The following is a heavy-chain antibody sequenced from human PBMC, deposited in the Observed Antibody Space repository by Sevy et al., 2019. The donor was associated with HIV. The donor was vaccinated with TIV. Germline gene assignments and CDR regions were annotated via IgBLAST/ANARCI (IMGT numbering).Heavy chain of an antibody. D-gene: IGHD6-19*01. CDR2: IFSSGST. CDR3: VSLFLSYRSGWSYFDY. CDR1: GFTVNDKY. V-gene: IGHV3-66*02. J-gene: IGHJ4*02. Sequence: GGSLKLSCAISGFTVNDKYIIWVRQAPGKGLEWVSVIFSSGSTYYADTAKGRFTISRDNSKNTVDLQMNSVRAEDTAVYYCVSLFLSYRSGWSYFDYWGQGTLVTVSS.